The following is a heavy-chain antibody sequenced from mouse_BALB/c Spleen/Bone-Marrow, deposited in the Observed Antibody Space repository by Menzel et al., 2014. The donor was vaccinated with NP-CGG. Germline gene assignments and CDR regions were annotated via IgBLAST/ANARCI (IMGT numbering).Heavy chain of an antibody. D-gene: IGHD3-1*01. J-gene: IGHJ2*01. CDR3: TTLARNYFDY. CDR2: IYPGKSDT. Sequence: EVHLVESGTVLARPGASVKMSCKASGYTFTSYWMHWVKQRPGQGLKWIGTIYPGKSDTTYNQKFKGKAKLTAVTSTSTAYMELSSLTNEDSAVYYCTTLARNYFDYWGQGTTLTVSS. CDR1: GYTFTSYW. V-gene: IGHV1-5*01.